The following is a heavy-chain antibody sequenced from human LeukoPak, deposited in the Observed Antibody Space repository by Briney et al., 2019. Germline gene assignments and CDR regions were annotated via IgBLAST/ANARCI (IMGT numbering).Heavy chain of an antibody. V-gene: IGHV3-7*02. CDR1: GFTFSGYW. D-gene: IGHD1-26*01. CDR2: IKQDGSEK. CDR3: ARPLPVVGAMDY. J-gene: IGHJ4*02. Sequence: GGSLRLSCAASGFTFSGYWMTWVRQAPGKGLEWVANIKQDGSEKYYVDSVKGRFTISRDNAKNSLYLQMNSLRAEDTAVYYCARPLPVVGAMDYWGQGTLVTVSS.